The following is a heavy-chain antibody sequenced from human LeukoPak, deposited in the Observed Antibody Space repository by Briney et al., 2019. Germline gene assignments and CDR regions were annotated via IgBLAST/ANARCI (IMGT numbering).Heavy chain of an antibody. CDR1: VTSVASYW. CDR2: IDPSDSDT. J-gene: IGHJ4*02. Sequence: GESLKISCKVSVTSVASYWIGWVRQMPGKGLEWMGIIDPSDSDTRYSPSFQGQITISADKSISTAYLQWSSPKASDTAIYYCARFRSGYSDYWGQGTLVTVSS. D-gene: IGHD3-3*01. V-gene: IGHV5-51*01. CDR3: ARFRSGYSDY.